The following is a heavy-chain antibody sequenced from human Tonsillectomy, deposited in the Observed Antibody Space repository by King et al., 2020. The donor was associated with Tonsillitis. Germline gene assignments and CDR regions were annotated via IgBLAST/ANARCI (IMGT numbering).Heavy chain of an antibody. CDR1: GFTFSSYA. CDR2: ISGSDGRT. CDR3: AKDEWDTVMVSLDY. V-gene: IGHV3-23*04. Sequence: VQLVESGGGLVQPGGSLRLSCAASGFTFSSYAMSWVRQAPGKGLEWVSGISGSDGRTYYADSVKGRFTISIDNSKNTLYLQMNSLRAEDTAVYYCAKDEWDTVMVSLDYWGQGTLVTVSS. J-gene: IGHJ4*02. D-gene: IGHD5-18*01.